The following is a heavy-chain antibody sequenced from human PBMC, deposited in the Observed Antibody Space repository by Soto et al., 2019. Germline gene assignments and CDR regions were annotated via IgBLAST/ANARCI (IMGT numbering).Heavy chain of an antibody. CDR3: ARVSGTLERYSDLDY. Sequence: EVQLVECGGGLVKPGGSLRLSCAASGFIFSSYSMNWVRQAPGKGLEWVSSISPRSDYIYFADSMRGRFTISRDNAQNSLYLHMNNLRAEDTAVYHCARVSGTLERYSDLDYWGQGTLVTVSS. CDR1: GFIFSSYS. V-gene: IGHV3-21*06. D-gene: IGHD3-10*01. J-gene: IGHJ4*02. CDR2: ISPRSDYI.